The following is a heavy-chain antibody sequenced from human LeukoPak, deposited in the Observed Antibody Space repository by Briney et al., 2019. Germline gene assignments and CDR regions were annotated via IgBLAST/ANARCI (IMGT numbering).Heavy chain of an antibody. CDR2: IYYSGST. CDR3: ARMGSWGYCFDY. D-gene: IGHD3-10*01. V-gene: IGHV4-39*01. CDR1: GGSFSGYY. J-gene: IGHJ4*02. Sequence: PSETLSLTCAVSGGSFSGYYWGWIRQPPGKGLEWIGSIYYSGSTYYNPSLKSRVTISVDTSKNQFSLKLTSVTAADTAVYYCARMGSWGYCFDYWGQGTLVTVSS.